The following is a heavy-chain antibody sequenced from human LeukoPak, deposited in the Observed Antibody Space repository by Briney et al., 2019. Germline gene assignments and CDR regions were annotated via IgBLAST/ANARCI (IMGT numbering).Heavy chain of an antibody. CDR2: ISGSGGST. Sequence: GGSLRLSCAASGFTLSSYAMSWVRQAPGKGLEWVSAISGSGGSTYYADSVKGRFTISRDNSKNTLYLQMNSLRAEDTAVYYCAKDPVVVTANGWGQGTLVTVSS. CDR3: AKDPVVVTANG. J-gene: IGHJ4*02. D-gene: IGHD2-21*02. CDR1: GFTLSSYA. V-gene: IGHV3-23*01.